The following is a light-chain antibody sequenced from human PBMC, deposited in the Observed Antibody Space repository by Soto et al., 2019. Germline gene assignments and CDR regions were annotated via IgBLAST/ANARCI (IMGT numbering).Light chain of an antibody. CDR1: HSLLHITGETF. V-gene: IGKV2D-29*02. CDR2: EAS. Sequence: DVVMTETALSLSVAPGQQASISCKSSHSLLHITGETFLFWYLQKPGQSPQIMIYEASTRVSGVPDRFSGSGSGTDLTLEISRVETDDVGIYYCMKSTQLPPTCGQGTRLEIK. J-gene: IGKJ5*01. CDR3: MKSTQLPPT.